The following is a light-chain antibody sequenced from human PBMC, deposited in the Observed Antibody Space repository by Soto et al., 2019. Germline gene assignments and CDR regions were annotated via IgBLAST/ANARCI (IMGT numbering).Light chain of an antibody. CDR2: EVS. V-gene: IGLV2-14*01. CDR3: SSYTSSSTYV. CDR1: TRDVGGYNY. J-gene: IGLJ1*01. Sequence: QSVLTQPAPVSGSPGKSITISCPGTTRDVGGYNYVSWYQQHPGKAPKLMIYEVSNRPSGVSNRFSGSKSGSTASLTISGLQAEDEADYYCSSYTSSSTYVFGTGTKVTVL.